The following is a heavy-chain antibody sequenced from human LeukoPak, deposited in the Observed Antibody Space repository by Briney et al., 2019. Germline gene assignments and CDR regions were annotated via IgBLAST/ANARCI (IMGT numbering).Heavy chain of an antibody. CDR3: ARLRALSGHRGAFDI. J-gene: IGHJ3*02. Sequence: SETLSLTCAVSGDSISNHIYYWDWIRQTPGKGLEWIGAVYYTGNAYYNPSLKSRGTISVGTSDNRFSLHLSSVNAADTAIYYCARLRALSGHRGAFDIWGQGTLVTVSS. CDR1: GDSISNHIYY. V-gene: IGHV4-39*01. D-gene: IGHD5/OR15-5a*01. CDR2: VYYTGNA.